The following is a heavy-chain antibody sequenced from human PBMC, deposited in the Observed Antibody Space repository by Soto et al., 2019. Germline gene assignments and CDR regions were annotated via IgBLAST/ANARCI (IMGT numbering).Heavy chain of an antibody. D-gene: IGHD3-22*01. V-gene: IGHV3-23*01. CDR1: GFTFSSYA. CDR2: ISGSGGST. Sequence: GSLRLSCAASGFTFSSYAMSWVRQAPGKGLEWVSAISGSGGSTYYADSVKGRFTISRDNSKNTLYLQMSSLRAEDTALYYCAKDANYYDSSGYYPLWVYWGQGTLVTVSS. CDR3: AKDANYYDSSGYYPLWVY. J-gene: IGHJ4*02.